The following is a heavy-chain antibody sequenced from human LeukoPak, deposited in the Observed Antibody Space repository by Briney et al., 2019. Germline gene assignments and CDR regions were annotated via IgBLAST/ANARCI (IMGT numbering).Heavy chain of an antibody. CDR1: GDSLSSYY. D-gene: IGHD6-19*01. V-gene: IGHV4-59*08. Sequence: SETLSLTCTVSGDSLSSYYWSWIRQPPGKGLEWIGYIYYTGSTNYNPSLKSRVTMSIDTSKNHFSLNLSSVTAADTAIYFCARLIYSNGFDFWGQGTLVTVSS. CDR2: IYYTGST. J-gene: IGHJ4*02. CDR3: ARLIYSNGFDF.